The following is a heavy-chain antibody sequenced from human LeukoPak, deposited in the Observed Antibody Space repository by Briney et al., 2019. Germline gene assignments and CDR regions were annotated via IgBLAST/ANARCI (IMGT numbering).Heavy chain of an antibody. V-gene: IGHV3-23*01. D-gene: IGHD2-2*01. CDR3: ANSYCSSTSCYLYYFDY. CDR2: ISGSGGST. CDR1: GFTFSSYA. Sequence: GGSLRRSCAASGFTFSSYAMSWVRQAPGKGLEWVSAISGSGGSTYYADSVKGRFTISRDNSKNTLYLQMNSLRAEDTAVYYCANSYCSSTSCYLYYFDYWGQGTLVTVSP. J-gene: IGHJ4*02.